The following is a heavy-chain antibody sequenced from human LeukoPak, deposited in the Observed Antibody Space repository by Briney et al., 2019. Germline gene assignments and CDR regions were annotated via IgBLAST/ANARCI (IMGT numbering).Heavy chain of an antibody. CDR3: ALPPTPYYYYGMDV. J-gene: IGHJ6*02. V-gene: IGHV3-74*01. CDR1: GFSFSRYW. CDR2: INTDGSST. D-gene: IGHD2-15*01. Sequence: GGSLRLSCAASGFSFSRYWMHWVRQAPGKWLVWVSRINTDGSSTSYADSVKGRFTISRDNAKNTLYLQMNSLRAEDTAVYYCALPPTPYYYYGMDVWGQGTTVTVSS.